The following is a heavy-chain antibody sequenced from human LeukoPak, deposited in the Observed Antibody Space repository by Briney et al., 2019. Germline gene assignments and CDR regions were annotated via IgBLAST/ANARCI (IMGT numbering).Heavy chain of an antibody. CDR3: ITTTFNDAFDI. Sequence: GGSLRLSCAASGFTFSGSAMSWVRQAPGEGLEWVSLISYSGANSYYTDSVRGRFTISRDNSKDTLFLQMNSLKTEDTAVYYCITTTFNDAFDIWGQGTMVTVSS. CDR1: GFTFSGSA. J-gene: IGHJ3*02. CDR2: ISYSGANS. V-gene: IGHV3-23*01. D-gene: IGHD2/OR15-2a*01.